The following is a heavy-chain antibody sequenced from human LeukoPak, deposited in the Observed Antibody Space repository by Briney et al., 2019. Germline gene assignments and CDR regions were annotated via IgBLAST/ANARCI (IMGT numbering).Heavy chain of an antibody. CDR3: ARGHQYQLMDSYYGMDV. CDR1: GYTFTSYY. Sequence: ASVKVSCKASGYTFTSYYMHWVRQAPGQGLEWMGIINPSGGSTSYAQKFQGRVTMTRDTSTSTVYMELSSLRSEDTAVYYCARGHQYQLMDSYYGMDVWGQGTTVTVS. J-gene: IGHJ6*02. CDR2: INPSGGST. D-gene: IGHD2-2*01. V-gene: IGHV1-46*01.